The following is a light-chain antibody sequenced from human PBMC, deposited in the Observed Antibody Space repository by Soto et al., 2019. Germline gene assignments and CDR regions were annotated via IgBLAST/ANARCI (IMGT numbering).Light chain of an antibody. CDR3: QHYGSSAL. J-gene: IGKJ3*01. Sequence: EIVLTQSPGTLSLSPGERATLSCRASQSVSSSYLAWYQQKPGQAPRLLIYGASSRATGIPDRFSGSGSGTDFTLTISRLEPEDFAAYYCQHYGSSALFGPGTKVDIK. CDR1: QSVSSSY. V-gene: IGKV3-20*01. CDR2: GAS.